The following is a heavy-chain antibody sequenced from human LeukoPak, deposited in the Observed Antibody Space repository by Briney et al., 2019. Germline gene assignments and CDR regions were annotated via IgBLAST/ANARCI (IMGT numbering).Heavy chain of an antibody. V-gene: IGHV6-1*01. CDR1: GDSVSSNSAA. D-gene: IGHD2-21*02. Sequence: SQTLSLTCAISGDSVSSNSAAWNWIRQSPSRGLEWLGRTYYRSKWYNDYAVSVKSRITINPDTSRNQFSLQLNSVTPEDTAVYYCARGPDVYCGGDCWFDYWGQGTLVTVSS. CDR3: ARGPDVYCGGDCWFDY. CDR2: TYYRSKWYN. J-gene: IGHJ4*02.